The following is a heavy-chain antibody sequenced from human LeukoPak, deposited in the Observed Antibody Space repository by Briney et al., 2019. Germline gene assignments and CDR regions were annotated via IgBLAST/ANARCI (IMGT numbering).Heavy chain of an antibody. J-gene: IGHJ4*02. Sequence: PGGSLRLSCEASGFTFSKYWMTWVRQAPGKGLAWVANVKQDGSEKYYVDSVKGRFTISRDNAKNSLYLQMISLRAEDTGVYYCARGDTDLGPNFDFWGQGTLVTVSS. CDR3: ARGDTDLGPNFDF. D-gene: IGHD5-18*01. CDR2: VKQDGSEK. V-gene: IGHV3-7*01. CDR1: GFTFSKYW.